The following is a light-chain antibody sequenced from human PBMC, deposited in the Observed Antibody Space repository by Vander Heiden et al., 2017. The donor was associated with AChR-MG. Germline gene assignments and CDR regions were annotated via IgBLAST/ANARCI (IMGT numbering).Light chain of an antibody. Sequence: DIQMTQSPSSLSASVGDRVTITCQASQDIGNRLSWYQQNPGKAPKLLIFDTSQLETGVPSRFSGSGFGTEVTLTIDSLQPEDVATYFCQQYDDLHPYTFGQGTRVEIK. CDR3: QQYDDLHPYT. V-gene: IGKV1-33*01. CDR2: DTS. CDR1: QDIGNR. J-gene: IGKJ2*01.